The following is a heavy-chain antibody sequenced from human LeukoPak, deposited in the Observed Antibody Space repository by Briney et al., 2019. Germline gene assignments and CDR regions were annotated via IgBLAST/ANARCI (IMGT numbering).Heavy chain of an antibody. Sequence: GGSLRLSCAASGFTVSSNYMSWVRQAPGKGLEWVSVIYSGGSTYYADSVKGRFTISRDNSKNTLYLQMNSLRSEDTAVYYCARDIVVVPGVPPHAFDIWGQGTMVTVSS. J-gene: IGHJ3*02. CDR3: ARDIVVVPGVPPHAFDI. V-gene: IGHV3-53*01. D-gene: IGHD2-2*01. CDR2: IYSGGST. CDR1: GFTVSSNY.